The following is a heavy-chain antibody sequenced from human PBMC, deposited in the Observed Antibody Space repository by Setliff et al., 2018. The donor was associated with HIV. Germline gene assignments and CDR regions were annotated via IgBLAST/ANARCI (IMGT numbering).Heavy chain of an antibody. V-gene: IGHV3-21*03. D-gene: IGHD3-22*01. Sequence: GGSLRLSCAASGFDFSDYSMNWVRQAPGKGLEWVSCITGGSGFIDYADSVEGRFTVSRDNSKNTLYLQMNSLRAEDTAVYYCTRGSDYYDSSGYYWSFDYWGQGTLVTVSS. J-gene: IGHJ4*02. CDR3: TRGSDYYDSSGYYWSFDY. CDR1: GFDFSDYS. CDR2: ITGGSGFI.